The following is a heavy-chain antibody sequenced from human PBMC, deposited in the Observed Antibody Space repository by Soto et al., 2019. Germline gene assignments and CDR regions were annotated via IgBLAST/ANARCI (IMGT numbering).Heavy chain of an antibody. J-gene: IGHJ6*02. Sequence: QVQLVESGGGVVQPGRSLRLSCAASGLTFSRYAMHWIRQAPGKGLEWVAVLSVDGSIAFNEDSVKGRFTISRDNSQNTLYLLMNSLRPEDTAVYYCATCSGGRCYGALGGTLDYYGMDVWGQGTTVTVSS. CDR2: LSVDGSIA. V-gene: IGHV3-30*04. D-gene: IGHD2-15*01. CDR3: ATCSGGRCYGALGGTLDYYGMDV. CDR1: GLTFSRYA.